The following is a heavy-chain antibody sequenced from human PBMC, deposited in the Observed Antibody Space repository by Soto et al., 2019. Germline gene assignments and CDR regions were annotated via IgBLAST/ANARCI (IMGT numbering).Heavy chain of an antibody. D-gene: IGHD3-22*01. V-gene: IGHV3-23*01. J-gene: IGHJ1*01. CDR1: GFTFRSYA. Sequence: LRLSCAASGFTFRSYAMSWVRQAPGKGLEWGSAISGSGGSTYYADSVRGRFTISRDNSKNTLYLQMNSLGAEDTAVYYCAKHKIYYYDSSGPLYFQHWGQGTLVTVSS. CDR3: AKHKIYYYDSSGPLYFQH. CDR2: ISGSGGST.